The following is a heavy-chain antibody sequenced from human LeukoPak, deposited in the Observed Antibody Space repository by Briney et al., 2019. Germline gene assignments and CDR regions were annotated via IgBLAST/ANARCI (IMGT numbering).Heavy chain of an antibody. J-gene: IGHJ4*02. CDR1: GYTFKSYG. V-gene: IGHV1-18*01. D-gene: IGHD5-24*01. Sequence: GASVKVSCKASGYTFKSYGISWVRQAPGQGLEWMGWISAYNGNTNYAQKLQGRVTMTTDTSTSTAYMKLRSLRSDDTAVYYCARDIRDGYNKYYFDYWGQGSLVTVSS. CDR2: ISAYNGNT. CDR3: ARDIRDGYNKYYFDY.